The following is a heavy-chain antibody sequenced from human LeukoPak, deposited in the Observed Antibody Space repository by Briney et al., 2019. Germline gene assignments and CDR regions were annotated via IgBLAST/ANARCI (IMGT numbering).Heavy chain of an antibody. Sequence: SETLSLTCTVSGGSISSSSYYWGWIRQPPGKGLEWIGSIYYSGSTYYNVSLKSRVTISVDTSKNQFSLKLSSVTAADTAVYYCARHCSSTSCYYLSPKRRAYYFDYWGQGTLVTVSS. CDR1: GGSISSSSYY. J-gene: IGHJ4*02. D-gene: IGHD2-2*01. CDR3: ARHCSSTSCYYLSPKRRAYYFDY. V-gene: IGHV4-39*01. CDR2: IYYSGST.